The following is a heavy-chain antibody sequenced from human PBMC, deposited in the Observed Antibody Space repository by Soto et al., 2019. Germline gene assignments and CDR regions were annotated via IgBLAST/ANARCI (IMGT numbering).Heavy chain of an antibody. J-gene: IGHJ4*02. CDR2: ISSSSSYI. D-gene: IGHD5-12*01. CDR3: ARGGYNSVGYFDY. V-gene: IGHV3-21*01. CDR1: GFTFGYYW. Sequence: GGSLRLSCAASGFTFGYYWLEWVSSISSSSSYIYYADSVKGRFTISRDNAKNSLYLQMNSLRAEDTAVYYCARGGYNSVGYFDYWGQGTLVTVSS.